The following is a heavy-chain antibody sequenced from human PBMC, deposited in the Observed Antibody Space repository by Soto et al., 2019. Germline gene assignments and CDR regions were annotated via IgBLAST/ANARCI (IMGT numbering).Heavy chain of an antibody. D-gene: IGHD4-4*01. J-gene: IGHJ3*02. Sequence: QVQLVQSGPEVKKPGSSVKVSCEASGGTFSNFAVNWVRQAPGQGLEWVGGIIPLFNVAKYAQKFEGRVTIVADDSTSTAYTDLSSLRTDQTSVYYSAASGGGVLCYDYKDTEGLDIWGQGTMVTVSS. V-gene: IGHV1-69*01. CDR2: IIPLFNVA. CDR3: AASGGGVLCYDYKDTEGLDI. CDR1: GGTFSNFA.